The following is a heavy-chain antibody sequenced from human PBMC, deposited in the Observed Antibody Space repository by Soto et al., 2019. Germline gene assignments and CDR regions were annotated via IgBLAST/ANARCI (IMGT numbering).Heavy chain of an antibody. CDR3: ASGFSAGKGSSTDY. D-gene: IGHD1-26*01. Sequence: PGGSLRLSCAASGFTFSNYAMTWVRQAPGKGLEWVSGLNGSGGSTSSADSVKGRFAISRDNSKNTLYLQMNSLRDGDTAVYYCASGFSAGKGSSTDYRGPGLLVTVSS. V-gene: IGHV3-23*01. CDR1: GFTFSNYA. J-gene: IGHJ4*02. CDR2: LNGSGGST.